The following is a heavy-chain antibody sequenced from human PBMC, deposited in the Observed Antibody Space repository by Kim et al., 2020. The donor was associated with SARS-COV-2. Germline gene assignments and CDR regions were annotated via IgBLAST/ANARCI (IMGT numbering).Heavy chain of an antibody. CDR3: VRGVAVRTYYYYGMDV. CDR2: ITTAGDP. V-gene: IGHV3-13*05. J-gene: IGHJ6*02. Sequence: GGSLRLSCTASGFTFSDYDMQWVRQATGKRLEWVSGITTAGDPYYSASVKGRFTITRENAKNSLYLQMNSVRAGDTALYYCVRGVAVRTYYYYGMDVWGQGTTVTVSS. D-gene: IGHD6-6*01. CDR1: GFTFSDYD.